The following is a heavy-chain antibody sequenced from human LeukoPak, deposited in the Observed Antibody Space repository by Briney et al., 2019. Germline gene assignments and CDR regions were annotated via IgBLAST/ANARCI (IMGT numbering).Heavy chain of an antibody. CDR1: GFTFSNYA. CDR2: ISGSGGST. Sequence: GGSLRLSCAASGFTFSNYAMNWVRQAPGKGLEWVSTISGSGGSTYYADSVKGRFTISRDNSKNTLFLQVSSLRAEDTAVYYCAKLANAASDFDYWGQGTLVTVSS. D-gene: IGHD2-21*01. V-gene: IGHV3-23*01. J-gene: IGHJ4*02. CDR3: AKLANAASDFDY.